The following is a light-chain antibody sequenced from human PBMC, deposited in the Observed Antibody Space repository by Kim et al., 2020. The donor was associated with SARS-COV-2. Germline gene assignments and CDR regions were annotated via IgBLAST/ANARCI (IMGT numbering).Light chain of an antibody. V-gene: IGKV1-9*01. CDR1: QGISGF. CDR3: QQFRSYPRT. CDR2: AAY. J-gene: IGKJ1*01. Sequence: DIQLTQSPSFLSASVGDRVTITCRASQGISGFLVWYQQKPGEAPKFLIDAAYNLQGGVPSRFSGSGSGTEFSLTINNLQPEDLATYYCQQFRSYPRTFGQRTKVDIK.